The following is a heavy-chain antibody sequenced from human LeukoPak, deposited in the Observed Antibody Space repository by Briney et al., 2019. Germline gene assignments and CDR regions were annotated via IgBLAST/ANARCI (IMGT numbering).Heavy chain of an antibody. Sequence: PSGTLSLTCTVSGGSISSDGYYWGWVRQPPGKGLEWIGSIYYTGTTYYNPSLKSRVSISVGVSKNQFSLKLTSVTAADTALYYCVRGSHSPRGWFDPWGQGTLVTVSS. CDR2: IYYTGTT. D-gene: IGHD1-26*01. V-gene: IGHV4-39*07. J-gene: IGHJ5*02. CDR3: VRGSHSPRGWFDP. CDR1: GGSISSDGYY.